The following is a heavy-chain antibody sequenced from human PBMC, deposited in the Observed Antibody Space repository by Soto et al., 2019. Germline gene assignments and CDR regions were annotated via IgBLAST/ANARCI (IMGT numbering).Heavy chain of an antibody. CDR1: GGSISSYY. D-gene: IGHD6-13*01. J-gene: IGHJ6*02. V-gene: IGHV4-59*01. CDR3: AGQGGSSWYGGYYYYGMDV. Sequence: PSETLSLTCTVSGGSISSYYWSWIRQPPGKGLEWIGYIYYSGSTNYNPSLKSRVTISVDTSKNQFSLKLSSVTAADTAVYYFAGQGGSSWYGGYYYYGMDVWGQGTTVTVSS. CDR2: IYYSGST.